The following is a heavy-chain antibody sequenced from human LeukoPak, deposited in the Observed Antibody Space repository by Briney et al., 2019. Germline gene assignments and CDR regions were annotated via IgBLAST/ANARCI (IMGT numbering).Heavy chain of an antibody. CDR2: IYYSGST. V-gene: IGHV4-39*07. D-gene: IGHD3-22*01. CDR3: ARDGYYYDSSGYYPKFDY. J-gene: IGHJ4*02. Sequence: SETLSLTCTVSGGSISSSSYYWGWIRQPPGKGLEWIGSIYYSGSTYYNPSLKSRVTISVDTSKNQFSLKLSSVTAADTAVYYCARDGYYYDSSGYYPKFDYWGQGTLVTVSS. CDR1: GGSISSSSYY.